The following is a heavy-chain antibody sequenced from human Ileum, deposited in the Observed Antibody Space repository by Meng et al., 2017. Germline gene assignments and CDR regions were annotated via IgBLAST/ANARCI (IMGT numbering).Heavy chain of an antibody. J-gene: IGHJ4*02. D-gene: IGHD2-15*01. Sequence: GESLKISCAASGFTFSNDWMIWVRQPPGKGLEWVASIKEDGSDKNYLDSVKGRFTISRDNAKNSLYLQMSGLRAEDTSVYYCARVRWCGSHCYSIDYWGQGTLVTVSS. CDR3: ARVRWCGSHCYSIDY. V-gene: IGHV3-7*01. CDR1: GFTFSNDW. CDR2: IKEDGSDK.